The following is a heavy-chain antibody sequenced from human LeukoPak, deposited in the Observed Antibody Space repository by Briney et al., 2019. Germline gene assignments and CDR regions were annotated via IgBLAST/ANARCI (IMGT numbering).Heavy chain of an antibody. J-gene: IGHJ3*02. Sequence: SETLSLTCTVSGGSISSGGYYWSWIRQHPGKGLEWIGYIYYSGSTYYNPSLKSRVTISVDTSKNQFSLKLSSVTAADTAVYYCASWAPSPRVAFDIWGQGTMVTVSS. CDR3: ASWAPSPRVAFDI. V-gene: IGHV4-31*03. CDR2: IYYSGST. CDR1: GGSISSGGYY. D-gene: IGHD3-16*01.